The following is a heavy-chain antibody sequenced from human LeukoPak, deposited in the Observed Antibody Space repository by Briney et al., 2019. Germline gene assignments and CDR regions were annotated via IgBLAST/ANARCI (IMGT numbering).Heavy chain of an antibody. CDR2: IYPGGSET. CDR1: GYDFSTYW. CDR3: ARASRDGYNQNFDH. J-gene: IGHJ4*02. D-gene: IGHD5-24*01. Sequence: PGESPKISCKGLGYDFSTYWNAWVRQRPGKGLEWMGIIYPGGSETRYDPSFQGQVTISADRSTSTAYLQWSSLRASDTAMYYCARASRDGYNQNFDHWGQGTLVTVSS. V-gene: IGHV5-51*01.